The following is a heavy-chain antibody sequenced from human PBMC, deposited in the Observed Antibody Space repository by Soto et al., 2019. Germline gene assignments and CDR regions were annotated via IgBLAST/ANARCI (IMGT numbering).Heavy chain of an antibody. D-gene: IGHD3-9*01. J-gene: IGHJ6*02. V-gene: IGHV4-30-4*01. Sequence: SETLSLTCSVSGGSFSGGYYYWSWIRQPPGQGLEWIGNIYYSGNTYYSPSLRSRLIISIDTSKNQFSLKVGSGTAADTAVYHCASSSIFGMDVWGQGTTVTVSS. CDR1: GGSFSGGYYY. CDR2: IYYSGNT. CDR3: ASSSIFGMDV.